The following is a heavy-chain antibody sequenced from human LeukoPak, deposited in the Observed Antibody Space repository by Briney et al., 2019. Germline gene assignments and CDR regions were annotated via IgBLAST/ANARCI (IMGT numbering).Heavy chain of an antibody. CDR2: IYYSGST. Sequence: PSQTLSLTCTVSGGSISSGSYYWSWIRQPAGKGLEWIGYIYYSGSTNYNPSLKSRVTISVDTSKNQFSLKLSSVTAADTAVYYCARSLAGYCSSTSCYGGYYYYMDVWGKGTTVTVSS. J-gene: IGHJ6*03. CDR3: ARSLAGYCSSTSCYGGYYYYMDV. V-gene: IGHV4-61*10. CDR1: GGSISSGSYY. D-gene: IGHD2-2*01.